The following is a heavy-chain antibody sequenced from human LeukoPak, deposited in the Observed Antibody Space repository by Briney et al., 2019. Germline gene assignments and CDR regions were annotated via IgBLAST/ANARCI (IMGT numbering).Heavy chain of an antibody. V-gene: IGHV1-18*01. Sequence: ASVKVSCKASGYTFASYGISWVRQAPGQGLEWMGWISAYNGNTNYAQKLQGRVTMTTDTSTSTAYMELRSLRSDDTAVYYCARVKYCSSTSCYFGPAYDFDYWGQGTLVTVSS. CDR3: ARVKYCSSTSCYFGPAYDFDY. D-gene: IGHD2-2*01. CDR2: ISAYNGNT. CDR1: GYTFASYG. J-gene: IGHJ4*02.